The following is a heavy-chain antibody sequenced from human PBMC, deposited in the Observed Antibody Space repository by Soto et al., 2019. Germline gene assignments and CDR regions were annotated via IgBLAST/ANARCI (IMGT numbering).Heavy chain of an antibody. CDR2: INYDGYS. Sequence: QVQLQESGPGLVKPSETLSLTCTVSGGSITNYYCSWFRQPPGKGLEWIGYINYDGYSAYNLSLKRRVTVSMDPSKTQFSLRLESVTATDTAVYYCARHGFGPLHGLVDVWGPGTTVIVSS. V-gene: IGHV4-59*08. D-gene: IGHD3-10*01. J-gene: IGHJ6*02. CDR1: GGSITNYY. CDR3: ARHGFGPLHGLVDV.